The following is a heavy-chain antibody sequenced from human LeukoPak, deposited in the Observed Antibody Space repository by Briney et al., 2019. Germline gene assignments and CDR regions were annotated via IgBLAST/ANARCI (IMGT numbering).Heavy chain of an antibody. Sequence: PGGSLRLSCAASGFTFSDYYMSWIRQAPGKGLEWVSYISSSGSTKYYADSVKGRFTISRGNAKNSLYLQMNILRAEDTAVYYCARWGKGYYGSGSSYYFDYWGQGTLVTVSS. V-gene: IGHV3-11*04. J-gene: IGHJ4*02. CDR3: ARWGKGYYGSGSSYYFDY. CDR2: ISSSGSTK. D-gene: IGHD3-10*01. CDR1: GFTFSDYY.